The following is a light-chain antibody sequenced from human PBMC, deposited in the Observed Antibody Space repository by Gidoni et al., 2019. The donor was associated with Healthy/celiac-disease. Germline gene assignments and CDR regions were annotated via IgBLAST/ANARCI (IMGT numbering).Light chain of an antibody. CDR1: QSVSSS. CDR3: QQRSNWPGT. J-gene: IGKJ2*02. V-gene: IGKV3-11*01. Sequence: EIVLTQSPATLSLSPGERATLSCRASQSVSSSLAWYQQKPGQAPRLLIYDASNRATGIPARFSGSWSGTDFTLTISSLEPEDFAVYYCQQRSNWPGTFGQGTKLEIK. CDR2: DAS.